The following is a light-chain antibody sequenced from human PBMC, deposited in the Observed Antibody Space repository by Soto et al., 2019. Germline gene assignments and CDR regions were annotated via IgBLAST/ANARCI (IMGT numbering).Light chain of an antibody. Sequence: EVLMTQSPATLSLSPGDRVTLSCRASLSVSSDLAWYQQKPGQAPTLLIYGASIRATGVPARFSGSGSGTDFTLTIDSLQSEDVADYYCQQYFRWPPWTFGQGTKVDIK. V-gene: IGKV3-15*01. CDR2: GAS. CDR3: QQYFRWPPWT. CDR1: LSVSSD. J-gene: IGKJ1*01.